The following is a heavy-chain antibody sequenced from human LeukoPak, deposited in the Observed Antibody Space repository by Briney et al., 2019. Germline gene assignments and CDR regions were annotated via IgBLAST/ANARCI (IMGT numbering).Heavy chain of an antibody. CDR2: ISSSRI. D-gene: IGHD1-26*01. CDR3: ARGQMYSGRTLDV. Sequence: GGSLRLSCAASGFTFSSYGMNWVRQAPGKGLEWVSYISSSRIYYAYSVKGRFTISRDNAKNSLYLQMNSLRAEDTAVYYCARGQMYSGRTLDVWGQGTMVTVSS. CDR1: GFTFSSYG. V-gene: IGHV3-48*04. J-gene: IGHJ3*01.